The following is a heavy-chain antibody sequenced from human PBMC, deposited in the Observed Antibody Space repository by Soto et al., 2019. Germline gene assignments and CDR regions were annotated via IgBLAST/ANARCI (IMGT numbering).Heavy chain of an antibody. Sequence: PGGSLRLSCAASGFTFSSYGMHWVRQAPGKGLEWVAVISYDGSNKYYADTVKGRFTISRDNSKNTLYLQMNSLRAEDTAVYYCAKDVGPVATMQHPSWYFDYWGQGTLVTVSS. CDR2: ISYDGSNK. CDR1: GFTFSSYG. V-gene: IGHV3-30*18. J-gene: IGHJ4*02. D-gene: IGHD5-12*01. CDR3: AKDVGPVATMQHPSWYFDY.